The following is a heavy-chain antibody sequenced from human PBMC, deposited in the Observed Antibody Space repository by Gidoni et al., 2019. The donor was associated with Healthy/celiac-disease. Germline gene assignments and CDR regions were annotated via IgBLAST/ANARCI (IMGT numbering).Heavy chain of an antibody. J-gene: IGHJ4*02. CDR1: GFTFGDYA. CDR3: TRDRIYDFWSGYPTD. V-gene: IGHV3-49*03. D-gene: IGHD3-3*01. Sequence: EVQLVESGGGLVQPGRSLRLSCTASGFTFGDYAMSWFRQAPGKGLEWVGFIRSKAYGGTTEDAASVKGRFTISRDDSKSIAYLQMNSLKTEDTAVYYCTRDRIYDFWSGYPTDWGQGTLVTVSS. CDR2: IRSKAYGGTT.